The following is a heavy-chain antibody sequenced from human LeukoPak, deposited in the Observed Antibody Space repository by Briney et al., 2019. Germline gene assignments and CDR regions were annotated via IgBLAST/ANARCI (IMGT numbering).Heavy chain of an antibody. V-gene: IGHV1-8*01. J-gene: IGHJ4*02. CDR3: ARDMVRVVVAATLDY. CDR2: MNPNSGNT. D-gene: IGHD2-15*01. Sequence: ASVKVSCKASGYTFTSYDINWVRQATGQGLEWMGWMNPNSGNTGYAQKFQGRVTMTRDTSISTAYMELSRLRSDDTAVYYCARDMVRVVVAATLDYWGQGTLVTVSS. CDR1: GYTFTSYD.